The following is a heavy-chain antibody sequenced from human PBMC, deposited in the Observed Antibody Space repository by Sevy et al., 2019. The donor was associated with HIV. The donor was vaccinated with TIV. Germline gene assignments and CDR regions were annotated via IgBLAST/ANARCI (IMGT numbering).Heavy chain of an antibody. CDR2: ISGSGGST. D-gene: IGHD6-19*01. V-gene: IGHV3-23*01. Sequence: GGSLRLSCAASGFTFSSYAMSWVRQAPGKGLEWVSAISGSGGSTYYEDSVKGRFTISRDNSKNTLYLQMNSLRAEDRADYYCATREGASSGWYASDAFDIWGQGTMVTVSS. J-gene: IGHJ3*02. CDR1: GFTFSSYA. CDR3: ATREGASSGWYASDAFDI.